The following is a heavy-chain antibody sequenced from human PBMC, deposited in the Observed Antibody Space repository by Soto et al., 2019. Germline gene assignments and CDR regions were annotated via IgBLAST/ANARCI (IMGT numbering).Heavy chain of an antibody. CDR2: ISGSGGST. CDR3: AKDSPRPYCSGGSCYRPTPFGGMDV. CDR1: GFTFSSYA. V-gene: IGHV3-23*01. J-gene: IGHJ6*02. D-gene: IGHD2-15*01. Sequence: PGGSLRLSCAASGFTFSSYAMSWVRQAPGKGLEWVSAISGSGGSTYYADSVKGRFTISRDNSKNTLYLQMNSLRAEDTAVYYCAKDSPRPYCSGGSCYRPTPFGGMDVWGQGTTVTVSS.